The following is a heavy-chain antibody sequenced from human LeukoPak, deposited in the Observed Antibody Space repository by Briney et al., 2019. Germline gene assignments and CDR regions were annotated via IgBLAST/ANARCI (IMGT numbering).Heavy chain of an antibody. Sequence: PGGSLRLSCAASGFTFSSYAMSWVRQAPGKGLEWVSAISGSGGSTYYADSVKGRFTISRDNSKNTLYLQMNSLRAEDTAVYYCARGGDGLWFGESIDYWGQGTLVTVSS. CDR1: GFTFSSYA. CDR2: ISGSGGST. J-gene: IGHJ4*02. D-gene: IGHD3-10*01. CDR3: ARGGDGLWFGESIDY. V-gene: IGHV3-23*01.